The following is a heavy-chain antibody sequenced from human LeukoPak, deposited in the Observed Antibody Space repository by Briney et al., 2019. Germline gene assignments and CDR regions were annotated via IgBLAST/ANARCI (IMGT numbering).Heavy chain of an antibody. CDR2: IYHSGST. V-gene: IGHV4-4*02. Sequence: SETLSLTCAVSGGSISSSNWWSWVRQPPGKGLEWIGEIYHSGSTNYNPSLKSRVTISVDKSKNQFSLKLSSVTAADTAVYYCARESDSGYYINGAFDIWGQGTMVTVSS. J-gene: IGHJ3*02. CDR1: GGSISSSNW. CDR3: ARESDSGYYINGAFDI. D-gene: IGHD3-22*01.